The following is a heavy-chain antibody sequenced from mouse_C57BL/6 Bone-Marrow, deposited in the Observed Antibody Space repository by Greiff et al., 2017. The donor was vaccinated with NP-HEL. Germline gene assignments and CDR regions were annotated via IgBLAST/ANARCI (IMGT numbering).Heavy chain of an antibody. V-gene: IGHV5-12*01. J-gene: IGHJ3*01. CDR2: ISNGGGST. CDR3: ARHGGTY. Sequence: EVQLQESGGGLVQPGGSLKLSCAASGFTFSDYYMYWVRQTPEKRLEWVAYISNGGGSTYYPDTVKGRFTIARDNAKNTLYLQMSRLKSEDTAMYYCARHGGTYWGQGTLVTVSA. CDR1: GFTFSDYY.